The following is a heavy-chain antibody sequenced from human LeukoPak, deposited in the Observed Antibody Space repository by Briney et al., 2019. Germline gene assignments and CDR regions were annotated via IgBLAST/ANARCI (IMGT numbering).Heavy chain of an antibody. CDR2: VSGSGGST. V-gene: IGHV3-23*01. J-gene: IGHJ6*02. CDR1: GFTFSSYA. CDR3: ARDQVDYGMDV. Sequence: PGGSLRLSCAASGFTFSSYAMSWVRQAPGKGLEWVSAVSGSGGSTYYADSVKGRFTISRDNAKNSLYLQMNSLRAEDTAVYYCARDQVDYGMDVWGQGTTVTVSS.